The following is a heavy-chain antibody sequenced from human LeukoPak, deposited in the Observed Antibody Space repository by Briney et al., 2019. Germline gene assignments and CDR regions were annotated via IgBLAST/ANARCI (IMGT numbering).Heavy chain of an antibody. CDR3: ARDKLRYFDY. CDR2: INPKSGGT. V-gene: IGHV1-2*02. J-gene: IGHJ4*02. Sequence: ASVKVSCKASGYTFTDYYMYWVRHGPEQGLEWMGWINPKSGGTNYAQQFQGRVTMTRDTSISTAYMELSRLRSDDTAMYYCARDKLRYFDYWGQGTLVTVSS. CDR1: GYTFTDYY. D-gene: IGHD3-10*01.